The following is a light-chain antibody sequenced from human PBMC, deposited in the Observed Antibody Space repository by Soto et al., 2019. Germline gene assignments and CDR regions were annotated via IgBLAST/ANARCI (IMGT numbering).Light chain of an antibody. Sequence: QSALTQPASVSGSPGQSITISCAGTSSDVGGYNYVSWYQQHPDKAPKLMIYEVINRPSGVPDRFSGSKSGNTASLTVSGLQAEDEADYYCSSYAGSNIVVFGGGTKLTVL. CDR3: SSYAGSNIVV. V-gene: IGLV2-8*01. J-gene: IGLJ2*01. CDR1: SSDVGGYNY. CDR2: EVI.